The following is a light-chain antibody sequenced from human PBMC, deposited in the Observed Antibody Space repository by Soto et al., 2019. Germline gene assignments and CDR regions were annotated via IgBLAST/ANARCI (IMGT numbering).Light chain of an antibody. J-gene: IGKJ2*01. CDR1: QSALYSSNNENY. CDR3: QQYYSTPYN. V-gene: IGKV4-1*01. CDR2: WAS. Sequence: EIVMTQSPDSLAVSLGERATINCKSSQSALYSSNNENYLAWYQQKPGQSPKLLIHWASTRKSGVPDRFSGSGSGTDFTLTISSLQAEDVAVYFCQQYYSTPYNFGQGTKLEIK.